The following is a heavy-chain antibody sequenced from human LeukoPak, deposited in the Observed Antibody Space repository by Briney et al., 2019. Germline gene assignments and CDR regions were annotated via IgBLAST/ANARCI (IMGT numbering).Heavy chain of an antibody. CDR1: SGSFSGYY. Sequence: KSSETLSLTCAVYSGSFSGYYWSWIRQPPGKGLEWIGEINHSGSTNYNPSLKSRVTISVDTSKNQFSLKLSSVTAADTAVYYCARGDSSDSFYDILTGYYTPYFDYWGQGTLVTVSS. CDR2: INHSGST. D-gene: IGHD3-9*01. J-gene: IGHJ4*02. CDR3: ARGDSSDSFYDILTGYYTPYFDY. V-gene: IGHV4-34*01.